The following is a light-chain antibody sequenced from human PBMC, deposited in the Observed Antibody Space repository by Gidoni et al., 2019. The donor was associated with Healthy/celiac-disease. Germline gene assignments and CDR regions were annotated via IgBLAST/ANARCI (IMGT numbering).Light chain of an antibody. CDR3: QQSYSTPPIT. CDR2: AAS. CDR1: QSISSY. V-gene: IGKV1-39*01. Sequence: DIQMTQSQSSLSASVGDRVTITCRASQSISSYLNWYQQKPGKAPKLLSYAASSLQSGVPSRFSGSGSGTDFTLTISSLQPEDFATYYCQQSYSTPPITFGQGTRLEIK. J-gene: IGKJ5*01.